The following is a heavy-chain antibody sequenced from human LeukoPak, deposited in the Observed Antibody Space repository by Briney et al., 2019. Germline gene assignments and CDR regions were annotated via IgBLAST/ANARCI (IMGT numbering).Heavy chain of an antibody. V-gene: IGHV4-34*01. D-gene: IGHD3-10*01. J-gene: IGHJ4*02. CDR1: GGSFSGYY. CDR2: INHSGST. CDR3: ASRGVTVVRGVKHRYYFDY. Sequence: SETLSLTCAVYGGSFSGYYWSWIRQPPGKGLEWIGEINHSGSTNYNPSLKSRVTISVDTSKNQFSLKLSSVTAADTAVYYCASRGVTVVRGVKHRYYFDYWGQGTLVTVSS.